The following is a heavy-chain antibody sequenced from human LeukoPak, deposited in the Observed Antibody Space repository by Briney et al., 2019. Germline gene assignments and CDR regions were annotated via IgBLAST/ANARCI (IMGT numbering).Heavy chain of an antibody. CDR2: IDPDDSGS. D-gene: IGHD3-22*01. CDR1: GFTFSSYW. CDR3: ARDWEGDYYDTHQRGTHFDY. J-gene: IGHJ4*02. V-gene: IGHV3-74*01. Sequence: GGSLRLSCAASGFTFSSYWMHWVRQAPGEGLVWVSRIDPDDSGSTYADSVKGRFTISRDNAKNTLWLQMNSLRAEDTAVYYCARDWEGDYYDTHQRGTHFDYWGQGTLVTVSS.